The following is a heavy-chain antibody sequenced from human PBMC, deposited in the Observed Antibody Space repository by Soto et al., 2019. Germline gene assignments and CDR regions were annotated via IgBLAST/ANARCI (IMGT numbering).Heavy chain of an antibody. CDR1: GGSISRFY. D-gene: IGHD2-2*02. CDR2: IDNSGTT. V-gene: IGHV4-59*01. CDR3: ARDLYVPGAIRGFYNYYGMDV. J-gene: IGHJ6*02. Sequence: PSETLSLTCTVSGGSISRFYWTWIRRPPGTGLEWIGYIDNSGTTDYNPSLKSRVTISVDTSKNQFSLNLSSVTAADTAVYYCARDLYVPGAIRGFYNYYGMDVWGQGTTVTVSS.